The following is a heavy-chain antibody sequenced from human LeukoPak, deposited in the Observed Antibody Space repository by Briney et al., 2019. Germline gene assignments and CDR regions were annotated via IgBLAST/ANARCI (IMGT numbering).Heavy chain of an antibody. V-gene: IGHV3-64D*06. CDR2: ITSNGGPT. D-gene: IGHD6-13*01. CDR1: GFSFSNYA. J-gene: IGHJ4*02. CDR3: AKGSYSSSWYTFFGY. Sequence: GGSLRLSCSASGFSFSNYAMHWVRQAPGKGLEYVSTITSNGGPTYYADSVKGRFTISRDNSKNTLYLQMSSLRTEDTAVYYCAKGSYSSSWYTFFGYWGQGILVTVSS.